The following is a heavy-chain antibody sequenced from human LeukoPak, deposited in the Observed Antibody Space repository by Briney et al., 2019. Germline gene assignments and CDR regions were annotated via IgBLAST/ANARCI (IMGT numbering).Heavy chain of an antibody. D-gene: IGHD3-22*01. Sequence: SETLSLTCTVSGGSISSYYWSWIRQPAGKGLEWIGRISSSGSTNYNPSLKSRVTISVDTSKNQFSLKLSSVTAADTAVYFCARGPYSYDSSGAFDIWGQGTMVAVSS. CDR3: ARGPYSYDSSGAFDI. CDR1: GGSISSYY. V-gene: IGHV4-4*07. J-gene: IGHJ3*02. CDR2: ISSSGST.